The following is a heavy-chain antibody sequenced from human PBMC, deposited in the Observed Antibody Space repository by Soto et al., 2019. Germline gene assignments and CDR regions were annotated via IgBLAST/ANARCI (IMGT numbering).Heavy chain of an antibody. CDR3: ARETGGGDYFKDYYYGMDV. CDR2: IYYSGST. D-gene: IGHD2-21*02. Sequence: QVQLQESGPGLVKPSQTLSLTCTVSGGSISSGGYYWSWIRQHPGKGLEWIGYIYYSGSTYYNPSLKSRVTISVDTSKNQFSLKLSSVTAADTAVYYCARETGGGDYFKDYYYGMDVWGHGTTVTVSS. CDR1: GGSISSGGYY. J-gene: IGHJ6*02. V-gene: IGHV4-31*03.